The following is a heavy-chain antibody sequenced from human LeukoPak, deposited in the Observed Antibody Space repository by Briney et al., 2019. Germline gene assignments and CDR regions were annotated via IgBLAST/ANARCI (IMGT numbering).Heavy chain of an antibody. CDR1: GGSFSGYY. CDR2: INHSGST. D-gene: IGHD2-2*01. V-gene: IGHV4-34*01. J-gene: IGHJ4*02. Sequence: SETLSLTCAVYGGSFSGYYWSWIRQPPGKGLEWIGEINHSGSTNYNPSLKSRVTISVDTSKNQFSLKLSSVTAADTAVYYCARHPPRRYCSSTSCSYFDYWGQGTLVTVSS. CDR3: ARHPPRRYCSSTSCSYFDY.